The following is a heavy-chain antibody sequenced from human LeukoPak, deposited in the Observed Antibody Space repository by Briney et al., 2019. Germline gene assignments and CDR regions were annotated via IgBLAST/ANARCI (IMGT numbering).Heavy chain of an antibody. CDR3: ARVRGYYRPSFAFDI. D-gene: IGHD3-22*01. Sequence: ASVKVSCKASGYTFTGCYMHWVRQAPGQGLEWMGWINPNSGGTNYAQKFQGRVTMTRDTSISTAYMELSRLRSDDTAVYYCARVRGYYRPSFAFDIWGQGTMVTVS. V-gene: IGHV1-2*02. CDR2: INPNSGGT. J-gene: IGHJ3*02. CDR1: GYTFTGCY.